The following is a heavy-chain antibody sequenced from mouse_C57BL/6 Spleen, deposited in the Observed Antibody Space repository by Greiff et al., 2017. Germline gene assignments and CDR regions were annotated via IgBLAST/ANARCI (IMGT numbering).Heavy chain of an antibody. CDR2: IYPGDGDT. V-gene: IGHV1-80*01. CDR3: ARSYYSNSFDY. CDR1: GYAFSSYW. J-gene: IGHJ2*01. D-gene: IGHD2-5*01. Sequence: QVQLQQSGAELVKPGASVKISCKASGYAFSSYWMNWVKQRPGKGLEWIGQIYPGDGDTNYNGKFKGKATLTADKSSSTAYMQISSLTSEDSAVYFCARSYYSNSFDYWGQGTTLTVSS.